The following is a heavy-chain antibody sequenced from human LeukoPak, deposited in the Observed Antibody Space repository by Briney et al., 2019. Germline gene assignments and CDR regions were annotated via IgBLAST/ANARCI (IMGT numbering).Heavy chain of an antibody. CDR3: ARLYCSSTSCLLDY. D-gene: IGHD2-2*01. Sequence: GSLRLSCAASGFTFSTYAMHWVRQAPGKGLEYVSAISSNGGSTYYANSVKGRFTISRDNSKNTLYLQMGSLRAEDMAVYYCARLYCSSTSCLLDYWGQGTLVTVSS. CDR2: ISSNGGST. CDR1: GFTFSTYA. J-gene: IGHJ4*02. V-gene: IGHV3-64*01.